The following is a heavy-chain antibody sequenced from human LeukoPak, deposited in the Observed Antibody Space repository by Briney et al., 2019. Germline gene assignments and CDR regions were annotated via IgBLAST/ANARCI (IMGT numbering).Heavy chain of an antibody. J-gene: IGHJ4*02. Sequence: PSETLSLTCTVSGGSISSYYWSWIRQPPGKGLEWIGYIYYSGSTNYNPSLKSRVTISVDTSKNQFSLKLSSVTAADTAVYYSARFLYSYVDYWGQGTLVTVSS. V-gene: IGHV4-59*01. CDR1: GGSISSYY. CDR3: ARFLYSYVDY. CDR2: IYYSGST. D-gene: IGHD5-18*01.